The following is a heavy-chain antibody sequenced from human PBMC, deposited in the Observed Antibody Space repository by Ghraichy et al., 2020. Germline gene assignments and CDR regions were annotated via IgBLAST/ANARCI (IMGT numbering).Heavy chain of an antibody. D-gene: IGHD4-17*01. V-gene: IGHV1-69*13. CDR3: AFTTTPLTTVTTGWFDP. Sequence: SVKVSCKASGGTFSSYAISWVRQAPGQGLEWMGGIIPIFGTANYAQKFQGRVTITADESTSTAYMELSSLRSEDTAVYYCAFTTTPLTTVTTGWFDPWGQGTLVTVSS. CDR1: GGTFSSYA. CDR2: IIPIFGTA. J-gene: IGHJ5*02.